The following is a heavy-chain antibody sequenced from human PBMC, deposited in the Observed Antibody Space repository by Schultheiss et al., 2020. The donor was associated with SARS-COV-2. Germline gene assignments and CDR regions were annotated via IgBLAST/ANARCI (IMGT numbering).Heavy chain of an antibody. Sequence: GGSLRLSCAASGFTFSSYGMHWVRQAPGKGLEWVALTWYDVSDKYYADSVKGRPTISRDNSKNTLYLQMNSLRAEDTAVYYCARAAGGSRDYYYYGMDVWGQGTTVTVSS. CDR1: GFTFSSYG. D-gene: IGHD2-15*01. J-gene: IGHJ6*02. CDR2: TWYDVSDK. V-gene: IGHV3-33*08. CDR3: ARAAGGSRDYYYYGMDV.